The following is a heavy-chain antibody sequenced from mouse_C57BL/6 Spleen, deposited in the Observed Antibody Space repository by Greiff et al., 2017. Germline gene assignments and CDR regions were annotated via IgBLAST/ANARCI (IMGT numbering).Heavy chain of an antibody. V-gene: IGHV1-81*01. CDR1: GYTFTSYG. D-gene: IGHD2-4*01. CDR2: IYPRSGNT. Sequence: QVQLQQSGAELARPGASVKLSCKASGYTFTSYGISWVKQRTGQGLEWIGEIYPRSGNTYYNEKFKGKATLTADKSSSTAYMELRSLTSEDSAVYFWARSTYYDYEGGYAMDYWGQGTSVTVSS. J-gene: IGHJ4*01. CDR3: ARSTYYDYEGGYAMDY.